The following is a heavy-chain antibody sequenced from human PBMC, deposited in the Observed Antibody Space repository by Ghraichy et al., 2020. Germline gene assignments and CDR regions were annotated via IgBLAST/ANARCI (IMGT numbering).Heavy chain of an antibody. CDR3: ARERLYFYDGSGHYYFDC. CDR2: LSSKGHFL. CDR1: DFTFSSYS. Sequence: LTCAASDFTFSSYSMHWVRQAPGKGLEWFSSLSSKGHFLYYADSVNGRFTISRDNAKNSLYLQLNSLTAEDSAVYYCARERLYFYDGSGHYYFDCWGQGTLVTVSS. V-gene: IGHV3-21*01. J-gene: IGHJ4*02. D-gene: IGHD3-22*01.